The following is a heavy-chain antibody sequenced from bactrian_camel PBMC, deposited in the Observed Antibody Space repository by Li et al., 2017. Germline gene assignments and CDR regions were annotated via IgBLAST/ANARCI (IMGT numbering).Heavy chain of an antibody. CDR2: IDTGDGST. CDR3: ALLPRVIFSGPCRPEPNEYRY. CDR1: YFPHDTNNR. D-gene: IGHD3*01. Sequence: DVQLVESGGGSVQAGGTLRLSCLALYFPHDTNNRMGWFRQVPGEEREGVAAIDTGDGSTYYLNSVEGRFTISQDSAKNTVYLQMNSLKPEDTAMFYCALLPRVIFSGPCRPEPNEYRYWGQGTQVTVSS. V-gene: IGHV3S40*01. J-gene: IGHJ4*01.